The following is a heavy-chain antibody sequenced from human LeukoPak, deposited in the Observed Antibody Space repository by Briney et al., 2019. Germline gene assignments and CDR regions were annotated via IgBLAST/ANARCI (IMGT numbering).Heavy chain of an antibody. CDR3: ARIRFSTKGDDY. V-gene: IGHV3-53*01. Sequence: GMSLRLSCAASGFTVSSNYMSWVRQAPGKGLEWVSVIYSGGSTYYADSVKGRFTISRDNSKNTLYLQMNSLRAEDTAVYYCARIRFSTKGDDYWGQGNLVTVSS. CDR1: GFTVSSNY. J-gene: IGHJ4*02. D-gene: IGHD3-3*01. CDR2: IYSGGST.